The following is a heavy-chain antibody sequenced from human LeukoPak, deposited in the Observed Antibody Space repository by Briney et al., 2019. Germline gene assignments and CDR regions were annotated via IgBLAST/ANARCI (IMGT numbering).Heavy chain of an antibody. CDR1: GYTFTSYG. D-gene: IGHD3-3*01. V-gene: IGHV1-18*01. CDR2: ISAYNGNT. Sequence: ASVKVSSKASGYTFTSYGISWVRQAPGQGLEWMGWISAYNGNTNYAQKLQGRVTMTTDTSTSTAYMELRSLRSDDAAVYYCARYYDFWSGYYTGWFDPWGQGTLVTVSS. CDR3: ARYYDFWSGYYTGWFDP. J-gene: IGHJ5*02.